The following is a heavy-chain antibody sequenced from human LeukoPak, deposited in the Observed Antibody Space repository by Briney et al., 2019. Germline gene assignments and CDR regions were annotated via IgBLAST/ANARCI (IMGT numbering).Heavy chain of an antibody. D-gene: IGHD2-21*02. CDR2: INHSGST. V-gene: IGHV4-34*01. CDR1: GGSFSGYY. CDR3: ARWVVVTAFFDY. Sequence: SETLSLTCAIYGGSFSGYYWSWIRQPPGKGLEWIGEINHSGSTNYSPSLKSRVTISVDTSKNQFSLKLSSVTAADTAVYYCARWVVVTAFFDYWGQGTLVTVSS. J-gene: IGHJ4*02.